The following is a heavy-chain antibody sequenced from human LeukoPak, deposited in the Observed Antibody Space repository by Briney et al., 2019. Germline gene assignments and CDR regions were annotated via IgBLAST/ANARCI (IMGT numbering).Heavy chain of an antibody. CDR3: ARQQYYYDSSGYRAPGRWYFDL. V-gene: IGHV4-39*01. J-gene: IGHJ2*01. CDR2: ISYGEST. D-gene: IGHD3-22*01. Sequence: SETLSLTCTVSGGSISSNSNYWAWIRQPPGRGLEWIGTISYGESTYYSPSLESRVTISVDTSKNQFSLNLSSVTAADTAVYYCARQQYYYDSSGYRAPGRWYFDLWGRGTLVTVSS. CDR1: GGSISSNSNY.